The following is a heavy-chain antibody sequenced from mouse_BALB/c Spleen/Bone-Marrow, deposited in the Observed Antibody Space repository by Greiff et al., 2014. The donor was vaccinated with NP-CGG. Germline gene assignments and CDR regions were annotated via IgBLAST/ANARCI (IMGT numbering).Heavy chain of an antibody. J-gene: IGHJ3*01. Sequence: VQLKESGPELVKPGASVKISCKASGYSFTGYFMNWVKQSHGKSLEWIGRINPYNGDTFYSQKFKGKATLTVDKSSSTAHMELLSLTSEDSAVYYCGGQDGYYGGFAYWGQGTLVTVSA. CDR3: GGQDGYYGGFAY. CDR2: INPYNGDT. CDR1: GYSFTGYF. D-gene: IGHD2-3*01. V-gene: IGHV1-37*01.